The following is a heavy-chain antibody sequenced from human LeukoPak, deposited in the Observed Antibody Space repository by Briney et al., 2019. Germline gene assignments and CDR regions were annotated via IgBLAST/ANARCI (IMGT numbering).Heavy chain of an antibody. D-gene: IGHD6-13*01. CDR1: GYSFTTHW. CDR3: ARQRWAAAGTDAFDI. J-gene: IGHJ3*02. CDR2: IYPGDSDT. V-gene: IGHV5-51*01. Sequence: GESLKISCKASGYSFTTHWIGWVRQMPGKGLEWMGIIYPGDSDTRYSPSFQGQVTISADKSISTAYLQWSSLKASDTAMYYCARQRWAAAGTDAFDIWGQGTMVTVSS.